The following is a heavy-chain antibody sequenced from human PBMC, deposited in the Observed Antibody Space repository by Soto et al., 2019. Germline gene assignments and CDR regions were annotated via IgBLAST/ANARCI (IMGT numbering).Heavy chain of an antibody. CDR1: GIFFSSYG. CDR3: ARDQPFMVRGVPSYYYYYYGMDV. Sequence: GSLRLSCAVSGIFFSSYGMHWVRQAPGKGRGWVAVISYDGSNKYYADSVKGRFTISRDNSKNTLYLQMNSLRAEDTAVYYCARDQPFMVRGVPSYYYYYYGMDVWGQGTTVTVS. D-gene: IGHD3-10*01. CDR2: ISYDGSNK. V-gene: IGHV3-30*19. J-gene: IGHJ6*02.